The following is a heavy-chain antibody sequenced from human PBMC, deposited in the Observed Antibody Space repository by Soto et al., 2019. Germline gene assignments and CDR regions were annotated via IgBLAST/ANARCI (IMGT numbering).Heavy chain of an antibody. J-gene: IGHJ4*02. D-gene: IGHD3-9*01. CDR1: GGSISSSNW. CDR2: IYHSGST. V-gene: IGHV4-4*02. Sequence: SETLSLTCAVSGGSISSSNWWSWVRQPPGKGLEWIGEIYHSGSTNYNPSLKSRVTISVDKSKNQFSLKLSSVTAADTAVYYWARSYFDWLLPFDYWGQGTLVTVS. CDR3: ARSYFDWLLPFDY.